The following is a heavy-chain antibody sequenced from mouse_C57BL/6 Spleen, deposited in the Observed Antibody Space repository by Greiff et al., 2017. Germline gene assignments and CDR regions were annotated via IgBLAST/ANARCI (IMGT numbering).Heavy chain of an antibody. J-gene: IGHJ2*01. D-gene: IGHD1-1*01. Sequence: QVQLKQSGAELARPGASVKMSCTASGYTFTNYTMHWVKQRPGQGLEWIGYLNPNSGYTKYNQKFKDEATLTADKTSSTAYMQLSSLASEDDAVEYYARDYGSSFDYWGQGTTLTVSS. V-gene: IGHV1-4*01. CDR2: LNPNSGYT. CDR3: ARDYGSSFDY. CDR1: GYTFTNYT.